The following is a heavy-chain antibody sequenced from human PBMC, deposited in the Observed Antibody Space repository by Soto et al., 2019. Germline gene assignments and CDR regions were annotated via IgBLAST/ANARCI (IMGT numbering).Heavy chain of an antibody. Sequence: QVQLQQWGAGLLKPSETLSLTCAVYGGSFSGYYWSWIRQHPGKGLEWIGEINHSGSTNYNPSLKSRFTISVDTSKNQFSLKLSSVTAADTAVYYCARQSGSGWSYFVYWGQGTLVTVSS. D-gene: IGHD6-19*01. CDR1: GGSFSGYY. CDR3: ARQSGSGWSYFVY. V-gene: IGHV4-34*01. J-gene: IGHJ4*02. CDR2: INHSGST.